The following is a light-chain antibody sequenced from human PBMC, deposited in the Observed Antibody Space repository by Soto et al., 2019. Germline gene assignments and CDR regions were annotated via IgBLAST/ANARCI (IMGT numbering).Light chain of an antibody. Sequence: DIQMTQSPSTLTASVGDRAIITCRASQRVARWLAWYQQKPGKAPKVLIVGASNLESGVPSRFSGSGFGTQFTLTISSLQPDDSATYYCQQYDTNWTFGQGTKVEI. CDR3: QQYDTNWT. J-gene: IGKJ1*01. CDR1: QRVARW. V-gene: IGKV1-5*01. CDR2: GAS.